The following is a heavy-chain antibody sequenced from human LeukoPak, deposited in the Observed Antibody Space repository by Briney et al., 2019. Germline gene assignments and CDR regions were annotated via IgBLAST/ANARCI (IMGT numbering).Heavy chain of an antibody. CDR1: GYSISSGYY. CDR3: AREGYCSSTSCYKESNWFDP. CDR2: IYHSGST. V-gene: IGHV4-38-2*02. Sequence: SETLSLTCTVSGYSISSGYYWGWIRQPPGKGLEWIGSIYHSGSTYYNPSLKSRVTISVDTSKNQFSLKLSSVTAADTAVYCCAREGYCSSTSCYKESNWFDPWGQGTLVTVSS. J-gene: IGHJ5*02. D-gene: IGHD2-2*02.